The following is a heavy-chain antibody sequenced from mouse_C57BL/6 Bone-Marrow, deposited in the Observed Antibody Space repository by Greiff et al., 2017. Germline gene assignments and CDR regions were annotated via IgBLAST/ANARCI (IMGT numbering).Heavy chain of an antibody. CDR3: ARGGDYDY. CDR2: IDPSDSYT. Sequence: QVQLKQPGAELVKPGASVKLSCKASGYTFTSYWMQWVKQRPGQGLEWIGEIDPSDSYTNYNQKFKGKATLTVDTSSSTAYMQLSSLTSEDSAVYYCARGGDYDYWGQGTTLTVSS. D-gene: IGHD2-4*01. J-gene: IGHJ2*01. CDR1: GYTFTSYW. V-gene: IGHV1-50*01.